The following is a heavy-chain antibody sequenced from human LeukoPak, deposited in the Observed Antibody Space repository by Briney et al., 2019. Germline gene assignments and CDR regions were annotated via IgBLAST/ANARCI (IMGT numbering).Heavy chain of an antibody. D-gene: IGHD4-17*01. Sequence: GGSLRLSCAASGFTFDDYGMSWVRHAPGKGLEWVSGINWNGGSTGYADSVKGRFTISRDNAKNSLYLQMNSLRAEDTALYHCAASFGDYVNWFDPWGQGTLVTVSS. CDR2: INWNGGST. CDR1: GFTFDDYG. CDR3: AASFGDYVNWFDP. J-gene: IGHJ5*02. V-gene: IGHV3-20*01.